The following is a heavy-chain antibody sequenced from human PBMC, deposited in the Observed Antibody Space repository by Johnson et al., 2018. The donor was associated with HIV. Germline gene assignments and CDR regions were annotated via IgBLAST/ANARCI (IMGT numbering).Heavy chain of an antibody. CDR1: GFTFSSYG. CDR2: ISYDGSNK. V-gene: IGHV3-30*19. D-gene: IGHD2-15*01. J-gene: IGHJ3*02. Sequence: QVQLVESGGGVVQPGRSLRLSCAASGFTFSSYGMHWVRQAPGKGLEWVAVISYDGSNKYYADSVKGRLTISRDNAKNTLYLEMKSLRVEDTAVYYCTRDCSGGTCLQGYDAFDIWGQGTMVTVSS. CDR3: TRDCSGGTCLQGYDAFDI.